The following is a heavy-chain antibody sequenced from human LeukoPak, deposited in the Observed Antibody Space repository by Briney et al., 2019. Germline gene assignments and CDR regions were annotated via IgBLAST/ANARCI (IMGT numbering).Heavy chain of an antibody. V-gene: IGHV4-34*01. D-gene: IGHD3-3*01. CDR1: GGSLSGYY. Sequence: SQTLSLTCAVYGGSLSGYYWSWIRQPPGKGLGWIGEINHSVSTKYNPSLKSRVTISVDPSTNQFSLKLSSVTAADTAVYYCATVRYDFWSGYHYYYYMDVWGKGTTVTVSS. J-gene: IGHJ6*03. CDR3: ATVRYDFWSGYHYYYYMDV. CDR2: INHSVST.